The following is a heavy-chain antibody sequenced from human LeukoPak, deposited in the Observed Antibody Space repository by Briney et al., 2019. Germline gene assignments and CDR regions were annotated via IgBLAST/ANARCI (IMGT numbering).Heavy chain of an antibody. J-gene: IGHJ4*02. Sequence: SETLSLTCAVYGGSITGYYWSWIRQTPGRGLEWVGEIHYTGATSYNPSLKSRATISTDTSKNQFSLRLSSVTAADTAVYYCARGNILTGYCFDFWGQGAWSPSPQ. D-gene: IGHD3-9*01. CDR1: GGSITGYY. CDR2: IHYTGAT. CDR3: ARGNILTGYCFDF. V-gene: IGHV4-34*01.